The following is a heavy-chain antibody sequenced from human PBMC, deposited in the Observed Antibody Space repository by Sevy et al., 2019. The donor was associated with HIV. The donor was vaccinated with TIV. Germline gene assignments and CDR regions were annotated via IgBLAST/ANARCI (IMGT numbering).Heavy chain of an antibody. D-gene: IGHD7-27*01. V-gene: IGHV3-11*01. CDR1: GFTFSDYY. Sequence: GGSLRLSCAASGFTFSDYYMSWIRQAPGKGLEWVSYISSSGSTIYYADSVKGRFTISRDNAKNSLYLQMNSLRAEDTAVYYCARGLTGVDYYYYYMDVWGKGTTVTVSS. CDR3: ARGLTGVDYYYYYMDV. CDR2: ISSSGSTI. J-gene: IGHJ6*03.